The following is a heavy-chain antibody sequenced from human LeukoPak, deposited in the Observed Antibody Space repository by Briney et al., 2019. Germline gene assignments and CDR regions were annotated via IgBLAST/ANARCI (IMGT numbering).Heavy chain of an antibody. J-gene: IGHJ3*02. D-gene: IGHD3-10*01. CDR2: IWYDGSNK. V-gene: IGHV3-33*01. CDR3: ARGPVYYGAGSSHGFDI. CDR1: GFIFSSYG. Sequence: GGALRLSCAACGFIFSSYGMHGVRQAPGKGVEWVAVIWYDGSNKCYADAVKGRFTISRDNSKNTLYLQMNSLRAEDTAVYYCARGPVYYGAGSSHGFDIWGKGTMVTVSS.